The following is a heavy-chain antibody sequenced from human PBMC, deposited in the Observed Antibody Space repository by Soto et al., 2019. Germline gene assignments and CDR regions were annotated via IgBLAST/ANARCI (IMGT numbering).Heavy chain of an antibody. Sequence: EVQLLESGGGLVQPGGSLRLSCAASGFTFSTDAMNWVRQAPGKGLEWVSGISGSGITTYYADSVKGRFTISRDNSKSTVYLQMNNLRSEDTAVYYCAKSPRSDHEPPWDYWGQGTLVTVSS. J-gene: IGHJ4*02. D-gene: IGHD2-21*02. CDR3: AKSPRSDHEPPWDY. CDR1: GFTFSTDA. V-gene: IGHV3-23*01. CDR2: ISGSGITT.